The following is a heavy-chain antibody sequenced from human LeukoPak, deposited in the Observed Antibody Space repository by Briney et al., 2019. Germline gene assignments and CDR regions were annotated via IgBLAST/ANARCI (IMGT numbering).Heavy chain of an antibody. V-gene: IGHV1-18*01. J-gene: IGHJ6*02. D-gene: IGHD6-13*01. Sequence: ASVKASCKASGYTFNNYGINWVRQAPGQGLEWMGWISAYHGDTSFAQKIQGRVTMTTDTSTSTAYMELRSLRSDDTAVYYCARVQGMTAAHMNYGMDVWGQGTTVTVSS. CDR3: ARVQGMTAAHMNYGMDV. CDR2: ISAYHGDT. CDR1: GYTFNNYG.